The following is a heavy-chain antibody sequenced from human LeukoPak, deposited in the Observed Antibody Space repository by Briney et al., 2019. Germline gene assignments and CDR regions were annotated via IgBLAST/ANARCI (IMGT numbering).Heavy chain of an antibody. CDR3: ARDRNSASSNNWFDP. D-gene: IGHD6-6*01. CDR2: ISYDGNNK. J-gene: IGHJ5*02. CDR1: GFTFNSYA. Sequence: GGSLRLSCAASGFTFNSYAMHWVRQAPGKGLEWVTVISYDGNNKYYADSVKGRFTISRDNSKNTLYLQMNSLRPEDTAVYYCARDRNSASSNNWFDPWGQGTLVTVSS. V-gene: IGHV3-30-3*01.